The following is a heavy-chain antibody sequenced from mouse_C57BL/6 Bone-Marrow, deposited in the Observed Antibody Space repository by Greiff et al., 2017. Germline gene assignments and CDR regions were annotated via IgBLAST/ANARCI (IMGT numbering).Heavy chain of an antibody. J-gene: IGHJ4*01. CDR1: GYTFTSYW. CDR3: ERPHYGSSYDYAMDY. D-gene: IGHD1-1*01. CDR2: IHPNSGST. Sequence: VQLQQPGAELVKPGASVKLSCKASGYTFTSYWMHWVKQRPGQGLEWIGMIHPNSGSTKYNEKFKGKATLTVEKSSSTAYMQLSSLTSEDSAVYDCERPHYGSSYDYAMDYWGQGTSVTVSS. V-gene: IGHV1-64*01.